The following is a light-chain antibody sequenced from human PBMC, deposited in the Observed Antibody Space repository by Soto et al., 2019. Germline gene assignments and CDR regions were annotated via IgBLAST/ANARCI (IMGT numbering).Light chain of an antibody. CDR1: QSVSSA. Sequence: EIVMTQSPATLSVSPGERATLSCRASQSVSSALAWYQQKPGQAPRLLIYGASTRATGIPVRFSGSGSGTEFILTIGRLQSEDFAVYYCQQYNNWPPYTFGQGTKLEIK. CDR2: GAS. CDR3: QQYNNWPPYT. J-gene: IGKJ2*01. V-gene: IGKV3-15*01.